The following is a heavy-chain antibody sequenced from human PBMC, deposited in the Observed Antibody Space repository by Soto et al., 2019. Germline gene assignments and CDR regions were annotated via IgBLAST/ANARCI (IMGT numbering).Heavy chain of an antibody. V-gene: IGHV3-74*01. D-gene: IGHD2-2*01. J-gene: IGHJ6*03. CDR2: INSDGSST. Sequence: GGSLRLSCAASGFTFSSYWMHWVRQAPGKGLVWVSRINSDGSSTIYADSVKGLFTISRDNAKNTLSLEMNSLRAEDTAVYYCARDLGCSSTSCYYSYYMDVWGQGTTVTVSS. CDR1: GFTFSSYW. CDR3: ARDLGCSSTSCYYSYYMDV.